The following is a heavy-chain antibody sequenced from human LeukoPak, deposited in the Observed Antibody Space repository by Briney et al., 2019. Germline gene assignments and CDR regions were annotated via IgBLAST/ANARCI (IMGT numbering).Heavy chain of an antibody. V-gene: IGHV3-53*01. CDR2: IYSGGGT. CDR1: GFTVSANY. CDR3: ARGGVYGDYARRYFDY. Sequence: GGSLRLSCAASGFTVSANYMSWVRQAPGKGLEWVSVIYSGGGTYYADSVKGRFTLSRDNSKNTLFLQMNSLRAEDTAVYYCARGGVYGDYARRYFDYWGLGTLVTVSS. J-gene: IGHJ4*02. D-gene: IGHD4-17*01.